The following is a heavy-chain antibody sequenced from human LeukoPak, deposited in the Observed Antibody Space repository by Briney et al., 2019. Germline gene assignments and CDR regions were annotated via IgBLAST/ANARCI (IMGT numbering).Heavy chain of an antibody. CDR1: GGSFSGYY. V-gene: IGHV4-34*01. CDR2: INHSGST. Sequence: SETLSLTCAVYGGSFSGYYWSWIRQPPGKGLEWIGEINHSGSTNYNPSLKSRVTISVDTSKNQFSLKLSSVTAADTAVYYCARTRPKYYYGSGSYFNYYYYMDVWGKGTTVTVSS. CDR3: ARTRPKYYYGSGSYFNYYYYMDV. D-gene: IGHD3-10*01. J-gene: IGHJ6*03.